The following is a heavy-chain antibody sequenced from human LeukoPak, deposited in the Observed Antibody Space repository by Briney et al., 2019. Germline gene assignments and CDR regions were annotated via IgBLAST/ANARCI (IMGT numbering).Heavy chain of an antibody. CDR2: ISGSGDST. V-gene: IGHV3-23*01. D-gene: IGHD3-3*01. J-gene: IGHJ3*02. Sequence: GGSLRLSCAASGFTFRSFAVTWVRQAPGKGLEWVSVISGSGDSTYYADSVKGRFTISRDNSKNTLYLQMNSLRAEDTAICYCTKGSVLTIFGMAWHAFDIWGQGTIVTVSP. CDR1: GFTFRSFA. CDR3: TKGSVLTIFGMAWHAFDI.